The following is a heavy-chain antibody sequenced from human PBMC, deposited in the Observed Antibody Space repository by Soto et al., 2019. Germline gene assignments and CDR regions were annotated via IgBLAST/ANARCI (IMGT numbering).Heavy chain of an antibody. D-gene: IGHD4-4*01. Sequence: QVQLQQWGAGLLKPSETLSLTCAVYGGSFRGYYWSWIRQPPGKGLEWIGEINHSGSTNYNPSLKSRVTIAVDTSKHQFSLKLSSVTAADTAVYYCARDRDYSNYVGWFDPWGQGTLVTVSS. CDR1: GGSFRGYY. CDR2: INHSGST. J-gene: IGHJ5*02. V-gene: IGHV4-34*01. CDR3: ARDRDYSNYVGWFDP.